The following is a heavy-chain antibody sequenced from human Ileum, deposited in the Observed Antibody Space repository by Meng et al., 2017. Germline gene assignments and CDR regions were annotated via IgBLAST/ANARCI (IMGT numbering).Heavy chain of an antibody. CDR2: IWYDGSNK. CDR1: GFTFSSYG. V-gene: IGHV3-33*06. D-gene: IGHD6-19*01. Sequence: GGSLRLSCAASGFTFSSYGMHWVRQAPGKGLEWVAVIWYDGSNKYYADSVKGRFTISRDNSKNTLYLQMNSLRAEDTAGYYCAKDSHSSGWYVDYWGQGTLVTVSS. J-gene: IGHJ4*02. CDR3: AKDSHSSGWYVDY.